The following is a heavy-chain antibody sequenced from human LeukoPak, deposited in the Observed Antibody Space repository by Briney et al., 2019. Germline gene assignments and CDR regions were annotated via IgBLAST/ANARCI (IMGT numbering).Heavy chain of an antibody. D-gene: IGHD3-22*01. Sequence: SETLSLTCTVSGGSISSYYWSWIRQPPGKGLEWIGYMYYSGSTNYNPSLKSRVTISVDTSKNQFSLKLSSVTAADTAIYYCARNYDSSGYTTFGYWGQGTLVTVSS. V-gene: IGHV4-59*01. CDR1: GGSISSYY. J-gene: IGHJ4*02. CDR3: ARNYDSSGYTTFGY. CDR2: MYYSGST.